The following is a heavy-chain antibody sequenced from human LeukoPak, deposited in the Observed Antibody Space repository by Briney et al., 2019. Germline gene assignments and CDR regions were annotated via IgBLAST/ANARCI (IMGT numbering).Heavy chain of an antibody. V-gene: IGHV3-30*04. CDR2: ISYDGSNK. CDR1: GFTFSSYA. CDR3: ASGGYTYGY. D-gene: IGHD5-18*01. Sequence: GGSLRLSCAASGFTFSSYAMHWVRQAPGKGLEWVAVISYDGSNKNYADSVKGRFTISRDNTMNTLYLQMNSLRAEDTAIYYCASGGYTYGYWGQGTLVTVSS. J-gene: IGHJ4*02.